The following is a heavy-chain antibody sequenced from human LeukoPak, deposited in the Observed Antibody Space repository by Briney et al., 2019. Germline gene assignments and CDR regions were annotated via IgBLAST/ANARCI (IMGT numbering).Heavy chain of an antibody. V-gene: IGHV3-21*01. Sequence: ETLSLTCTVSGGSISSSSYYWGWIRQPPGKGLEWVSSISSRNTYIYYADSVKGRFTISRDNAKSSLNLQMDSLRAEDTAVYYCATYRRSSQYYFDYWGQGTLVIVSS. J-gene: IGHJ4*02. CDR2: ISSRNTYI. D-gene: IGHD6-13*01. CDR1: GGSISSSS. CDR3: ATYRRSSQYYFDY.